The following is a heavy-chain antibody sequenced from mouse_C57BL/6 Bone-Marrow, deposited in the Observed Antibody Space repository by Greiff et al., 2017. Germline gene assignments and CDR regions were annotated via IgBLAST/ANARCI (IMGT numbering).Heavy chain of an antibody. Sequence: VHLVESGPGLVQPSQSLSITCTVSGFSLTSYGVHWVRQSPGKGLEWLGVIWSGGSTDYNAAFISRLSISKDNSKSQVFFKMNSLQADDTAIYYCATNWAWFAYWGQGTLVTVSA. CDR1: GFSLTSYG. J-gene: IGHJ3*01. V-gene: IGHV2-2*01. D-gene: IGHD4-1*02. CDR2: IWSGGST. CDR3: ATNWAWFAY.